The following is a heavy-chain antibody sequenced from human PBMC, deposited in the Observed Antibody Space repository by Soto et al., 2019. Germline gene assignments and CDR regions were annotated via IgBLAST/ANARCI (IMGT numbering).Heavy chain of an antibody. CDR3: ANYCSGGSCYPDAFDF. V-gene: IGHV4-31*03. CDR1: GGSISSGGYF. D-gene: IGHD2-15*01. CDR2: INYSGIT. J-gene: IGHJ3*01. Sequence: PSETLSLTCPVSGGSISSGGYFWSWVRQHPGKGLEWIGFINYSGITNYNPSLKSRVRLSVDTSKNQFSLKLNSVTAADTAVYYCANYCSGGSCYPDAFDFWGQGTMVTVSS.